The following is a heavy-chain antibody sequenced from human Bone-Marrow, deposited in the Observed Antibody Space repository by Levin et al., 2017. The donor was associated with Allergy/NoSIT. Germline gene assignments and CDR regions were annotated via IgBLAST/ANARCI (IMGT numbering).Heavy chain of an antibody. CDR2: IYNSGNI. D-gene: IGHD3-3*01. J-gene: IGHJ6*02. CDR1: DGSISSDS. CDR3: ARLRSGYYYCCGMDV. Sequence: SETLSLTCTVSDGSISSDSWTWIRQPPGMRLEWIGYIYNSGNINYNPSLRSRVTISGDTSKNQFSLKLSSVTAADTAVYYCARLRSGYYYCCGMDVWGQGTTVTVSS. V-gene: IGHV4-59*01.